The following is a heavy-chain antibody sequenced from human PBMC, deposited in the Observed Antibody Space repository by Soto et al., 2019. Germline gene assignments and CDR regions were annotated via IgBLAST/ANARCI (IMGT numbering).Heavy chain of an antibody. V-gene: IGHV3-9*01. J-gene: IGHJ3*02. Sequence: GGSLRLSCAASGFTFDDYAMHWVRQAPGKGLEWVSVISWNGGSIGYADSVKGRFTISRDNAKNTLYLQMNSLRAEDTAVYYCARESGSYDAFDIWGQGTMVTVSS. D-gene: IGHD1-26*01. CDR3: ARESGSYDAFDI. CDR2: ISWNGGSI. CDR1: GFTFDDYA.